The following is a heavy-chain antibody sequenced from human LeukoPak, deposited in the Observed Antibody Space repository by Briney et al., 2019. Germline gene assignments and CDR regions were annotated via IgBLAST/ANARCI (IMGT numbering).Heavy chain of an antibody. J-gene: IGHJ4*02. Sequence: GGSLRLSCAASGFTFDDYGMSWVRQAPGKGLEWVSGINWNGGSTGYADSVKGRFTISRDNAKNSLYLPMNSLRAEDTALYYCASGDGYKILDYWGQGTLVTVSS. CDR3: ASGDGYKILDY. D-gene: IGHD5-24*01. CDR1: GFTFDDYG. CDR2: INWNGGST. V-gene: IGHV3-20*04.